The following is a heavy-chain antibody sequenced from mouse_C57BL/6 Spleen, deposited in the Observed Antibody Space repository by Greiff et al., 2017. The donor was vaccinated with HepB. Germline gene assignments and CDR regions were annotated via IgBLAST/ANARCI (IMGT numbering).Heavy chain of an antibody. V-gene: IGHV1-26*01. CDR1: GYTFTDYY. CDR2: INPNNGGT. CDR3: ARGAYGSSPSGYFDV. Sequence: EVQLQQSGPELVKPGASVKISCKASGYTFTDYYMNWVKQSHGKSLEWIGDINPNNGGTSYNQKFKGKATLTVDKSSSTAYMELRSLTSEGSAVYYCARGAYGSSPSGYFDVWGTGTTVTVSS. D-gene: IGHD1-1*01. J-gene: IGHJ1*03.